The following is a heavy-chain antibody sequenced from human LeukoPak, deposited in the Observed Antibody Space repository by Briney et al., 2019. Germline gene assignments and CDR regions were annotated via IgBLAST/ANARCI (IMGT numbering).Heavy chain of an antibody. CDR2: IIPIYGRA. J-gene: IGHJ3*01. CDR1: GGTFSNYDFTFTSYA. V-gene: IGHV1-69*01. CDR3: ARVSSAWTPIM. Sequence: SVKVSCKASGGTFSNYDFTFTSYAITWVRQAPGQGLEWMGGIIPIYGRADYPQKFQGRVTITADESTRTVTMQLSSLRYEDTAVYYCARVSSAWTPIMWGQGTVVTVSS. D-gene: IGHD1-1*01.